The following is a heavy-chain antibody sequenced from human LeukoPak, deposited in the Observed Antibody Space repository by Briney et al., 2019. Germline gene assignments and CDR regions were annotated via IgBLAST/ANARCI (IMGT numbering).Heavy chain of an antibody. J-gene: IGHJ3*02. CDR3: ARDSVLIAVAVRGAFDI. CDR2: ISWNGGST. V-gene: IGHV3-20*04. CDR1: GFSFDDYG. D-gene: IGHD6-19*01. Sequence: GGSLRLSCAASGFSFDDYGMNWVRQAPGKGLEWVSGISWNGGSTGYADSVKGRFTISRDNAKNSLYLQMNSLRAEDTALYYCARDSVLIAVAVRGAFDIWGQGTMVTVSS.